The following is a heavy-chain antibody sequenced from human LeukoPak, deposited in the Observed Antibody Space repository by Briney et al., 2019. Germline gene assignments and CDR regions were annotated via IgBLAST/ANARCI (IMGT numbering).Heavy chain of an antibody. J-gene: IGHJ4*02. CDR2: IYSDGST. D-gene: IGHD1-26*01. CDR1: GFTVGNNY. CDR3: ARDPGGGPTHGY. V-gene: IGHV3-66*02. Sequence: PWGSLRISCAASGFTVGNNYMSWVRQAPGKGLEWVSVIYSDGSTYYADSVKARFTISRDNSKNTLYLQMNSLRADDTAVYYCARDPGGGPTHGYWGQGTLVTVSS.